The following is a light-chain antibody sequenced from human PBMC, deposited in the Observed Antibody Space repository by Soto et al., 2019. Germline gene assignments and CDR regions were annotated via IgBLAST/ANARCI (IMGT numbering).Light chain of an antibody. CDR3: QQYNSYPRT. CDR1: QSISSW. J-gene: IGKJ1*01. CDR2: DAS. V-gene: IGKV1-5*01. Sequence: DIQLTQSPSTLSASVGDRVTITCRASQSISSWLAWYQRKPGKAPNLLIYDASSLESGVPSRFSGSGSGTEFTLTISSLQPDDFATYYCQQYNSYPRTFGQGTKVDIK.